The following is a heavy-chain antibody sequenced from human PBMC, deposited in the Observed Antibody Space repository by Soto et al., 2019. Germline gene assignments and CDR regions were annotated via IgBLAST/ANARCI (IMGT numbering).Heavy chain of an antibody. CDR2: ISAYNGNT. D-gene: IGHD3-3*01. CDR3: ARVFKIFRVVIGYFPH. Sequence: QVQLVQSGAEVKKPGASVKVSCKASGYTFTSYGISWVRQAPGQGLEWMGWISAYNGNTNYAQKLQGRVTMTTDTRRSTAYSELRRLRSDDKAVSYCARVFKIFRVVIGYFPHWGQGTLVTIVS. V-gene: IGHV1-18*01. J-gene: IGHJ1*01. CDR1: GYTFTSYG.